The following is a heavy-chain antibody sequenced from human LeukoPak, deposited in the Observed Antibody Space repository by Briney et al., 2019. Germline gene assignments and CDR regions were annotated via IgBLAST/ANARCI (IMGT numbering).Heavy chain of an antibody. CDR2: ISGSGGST. J-gene: IGHJ3*02. D-gene: IGHD3-22*01. CDR3: AKERGYYYDSSEAFDN. V-gene: IGHV3-23*01. CDR1: GFTFSSYA. Sequence: GGSLRLSCAASGFTFSSYAMSWVRQAPGKGLEWVSAISGSGGSTYYADSVKGRFTISRDNSKNTLYLQMNSLRAEDTAVYYCAKERGYYYDSSEAFDNWGQGTMVTVSS.